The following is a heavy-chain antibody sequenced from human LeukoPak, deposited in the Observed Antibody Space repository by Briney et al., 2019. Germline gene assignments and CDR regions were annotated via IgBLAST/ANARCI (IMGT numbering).Heavy chain of an antibody. CDR2: IYHSGSP. Sequence: SEXLSLTCAVSGYSISSGYYWGWIRQPPGKGGEWIGSIYHSGSPSYTPSLKTLVTISVHTSKNQFSLKLSSVTAADTAVYYCATTMIAEYYFDYWGQGTLVTVSS. CDR3: ATTMIAEYYFDY. J-gene: IGHJ4*02. CDR1: GYSISSGYY. D-gene: IGHD3-22*01. V-gene: IGHV4-38-2*01.